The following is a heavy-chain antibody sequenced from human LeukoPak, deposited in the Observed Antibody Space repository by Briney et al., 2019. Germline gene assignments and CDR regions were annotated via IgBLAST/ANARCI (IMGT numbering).Heavy chain of an antibody. CDR3: AREVEPYMSTGGSDY. CDR2: DAAVT. D-gene: IGHD4-17*01. V-gene: IGHV3-74*01. J-gene: IGHJ4*02. Sequence: DAAVTTNADSVKGRFTISRDNAKNTLYLQMSSLRAEDTAVYYCAREVEPYMSTGGSDYWGQGTLVTVSS.